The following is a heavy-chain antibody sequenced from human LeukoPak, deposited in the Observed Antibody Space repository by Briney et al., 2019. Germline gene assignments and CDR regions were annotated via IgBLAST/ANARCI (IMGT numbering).Heavy chain of an antibody. CDR1: GYTFTTYG. D-gene: IGHD5-12*01. J-gene: IGHJ6*02. CDR3: ARGRLKWPRTIYYYYGMDV. CDR2: IIPIFGTA. Sequence: SVKVSCKASGYTFTTYGISWVRQAPGQGLEWMGGIIPIFGTANYAQKFQGRVTITADESTSTAYMELSSLRSEDTAVYYCARGRLKWPRTIYYYYGMDVWGQGTTVTVSS. V-gene: IGHV1-69*13.